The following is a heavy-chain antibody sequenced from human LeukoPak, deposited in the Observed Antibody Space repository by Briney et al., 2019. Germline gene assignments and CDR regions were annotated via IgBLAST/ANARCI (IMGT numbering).Heavy chain of an antibody. CDR1: GFSFSNYG. CDR3: AKDINWASFES. J-gene: IGHJ4*02. V-gene: IGHV3-23*01. D-gene: IGHD7-27*01. Sequence: SGGSLRLSCAASGFSFSNYGMNWVRQAPGKGLEWVSGIIGSGGTTYYADPVKGRFTISRDNSKNTLYLQMNSLRAEDTALYYCAKDINWASFESWGQGTPVTVSS. CDR2: IIGSGGTT.